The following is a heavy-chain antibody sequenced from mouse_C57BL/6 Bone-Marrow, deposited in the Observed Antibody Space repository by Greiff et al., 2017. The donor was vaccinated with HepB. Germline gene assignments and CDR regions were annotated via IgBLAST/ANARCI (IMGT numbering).Heavy chain of an antibody. J-gene: IGHJ4*01. V-gene: IGHV10-1*01. Sequence: EVQLVESGGGLVQPKGSLKLSCAASGFSFNTYAMNWVRQAPGKGLEWVARIRSKSNNYATYYADSVKDRFTISRDDSESMLYLQMNNLKTEDTAMYYCAKNYSKNYAMDYWGQGTSVTVSS. CDR1: GFSFNTYA. CDR2: IRSKSNNYAT. CDR3: AKNYSKNYAMDY. D-gene: IGHD2-5*01.